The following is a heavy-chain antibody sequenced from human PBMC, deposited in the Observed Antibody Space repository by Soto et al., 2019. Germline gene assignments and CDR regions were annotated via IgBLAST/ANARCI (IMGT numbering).Heavy chain of an antibody. J-gene: IGHJ5*01. D-gene: IGHD2-2*01. CDR1: GYTFSNYG. V-gene: IGHV1-18*01. CDR2: ISLYSDGT. CDR3: ASVVPAADAWFGS. Sequence: GASVKVSCKTSGYTFSNYGITWVRQAPGQPLEWLGWISLYSDGTNYAQKLQGRVSMTTDTSTTTAYMELRSLRSDDTAVYYCASVVPAADAWFGSWRQVPLVTVAS.